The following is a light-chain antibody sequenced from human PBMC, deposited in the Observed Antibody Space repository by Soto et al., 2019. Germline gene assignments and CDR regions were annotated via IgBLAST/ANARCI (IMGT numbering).Light chain of an antibody. V-gene: IGKV3-20*01. J-gene: IGKJ1*01. CDR3: QQYGGSAPWT. CDR2: GAS. CDR1: QTVNNNH. Sequence: EIVLTQPPGPLSVSPGDRVTLSCRASQTVNNNHLAWYQQKPGQAPRLLIYGASTPATGTPARFSGSGSGTHFTLTVSRLEPEDFAVYYCQQYGGSAPWTFGPGTKV.